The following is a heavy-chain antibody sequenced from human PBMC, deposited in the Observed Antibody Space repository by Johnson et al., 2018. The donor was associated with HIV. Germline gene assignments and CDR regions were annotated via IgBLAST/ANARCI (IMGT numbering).Heavy chain of an antibody. CDR3: AREDQYDL. CDR2: ISDDGSNK. J-gene: IGHJ3*01. Sequence: QVQLVESGGGVVQPGRSLRLSCAVSGFTFSRNAMHWVRQAPGKGLEWMAVISDDGSNKYYAESVKGRFTISRDNSKNTLYLQMNSLRPEDTAVYYCAREDQYDLGGQGTMVTVSS. D-gene: IGHD2/OR15-2a*01. CDR1: GFTFSRNA. V-gene: IGHV3-30-3*01.